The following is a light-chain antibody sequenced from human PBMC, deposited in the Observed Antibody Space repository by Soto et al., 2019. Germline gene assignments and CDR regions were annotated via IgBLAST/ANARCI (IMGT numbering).Light chain of an antibody. Sequence: DIQMTQSPSSLSASVGDRVTITCRASQSISSYLNWYQQKPGKAPKLLIFGASSLQSGVPTGFSCSGSGTDFTLTISSLQPEDFATYYCQQSYSAPFTFGGGTKVEIK. J-gene: IGKJ4*01. CDR2: GAS. V-gene: IGKV1-39*01. CDR3: QQSYSAPFT. CDR1: QSISSY.